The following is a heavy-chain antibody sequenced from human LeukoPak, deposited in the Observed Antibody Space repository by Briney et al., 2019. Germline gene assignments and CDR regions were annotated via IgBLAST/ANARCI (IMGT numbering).Heavy chain of an antibody. D-gene: IGHD6-13*01. CDR3: ARVRAAPAWYYYYYMDV. V-gene: IGHV4-31*03. Sequence: SETLSLTCTVSGGSISSGGYYWSWIRQHPGKGLEWIGYIYYSGSTYYNPSLKSRVTISVDTSKNQFSLKLSSVTAADTAVYYCARVRAAPAWYYYYYMDVWGKGTTVTVSS. CDR2: IYYSGST. J-gene: IGHJ6*03. CDR1: GGSISSGGYY.